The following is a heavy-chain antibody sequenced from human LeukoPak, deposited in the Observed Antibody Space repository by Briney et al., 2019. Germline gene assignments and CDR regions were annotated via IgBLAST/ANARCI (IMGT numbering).Heavy chain of an antibody. V-gene: IGHV1-2*02. CDR3: ASLGFLGYCSGGSCDNWFDP. CDR1: GYTFTGYY. D-gene: IGHD2-15*01. J-gene: IGHJ5*02. CDR2: INPNSGGT. Sequence: ASVKVSCKASGYTFTGYYMHWVRQAPGQGLEWMGWINPNSGGTNYAQKFQGRVTMTRDTSISTAYMELSRLRSDDTAVYHCASLGFLGYCSGGSCDNWFDPWGQGTLVTVSS.